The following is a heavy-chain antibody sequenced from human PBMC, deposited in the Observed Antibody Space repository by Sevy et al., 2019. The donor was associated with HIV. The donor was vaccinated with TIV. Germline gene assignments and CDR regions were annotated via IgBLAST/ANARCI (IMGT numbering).Heavy chain of an antibody. J-gene: IGHJ6*02. V-gene: IGHV1-46*01. D-gene: IGHD6-6*01. CDR2: INPSGGST. Sequence: ASVKVSCKASGYTFTSYYMHWARQAPGQGLEWMGIINPSGGSTSYAQKFQGRVTMTRDTSTSTVYMELSSLRSEDTAVYYCARDRCIAARCYYYYGMDVWGQGTTVTVSS. CDR1: GYTFTSYY. CDR3: ARDRCIAARCYYYYGMDV.